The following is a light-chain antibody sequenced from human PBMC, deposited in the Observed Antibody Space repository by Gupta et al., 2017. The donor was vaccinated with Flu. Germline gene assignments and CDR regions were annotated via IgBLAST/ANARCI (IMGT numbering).Light chain of an antibody. CDR2: DAS. CDR3: QKRSNWPPFT. CDR1: QSINNY. V-gene: IGKV3-11*01. Sequence: EIVLTQSPATLSLFPGERATLSCRASQSINNYLAWYQHKPGQAPRLLIYDASNRATGTPARFSGSGSGTDFTLTISSLEPEDFAVYYCQKRSNWPPFTFGPGTKLNI. J-gene: IGKJ3*01.